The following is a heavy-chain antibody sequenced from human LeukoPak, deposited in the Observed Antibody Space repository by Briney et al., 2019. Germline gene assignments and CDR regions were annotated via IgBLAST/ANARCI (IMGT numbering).Heavy chain of an antibody. D-gene: IGHD3-16*01. CDR2: IYYSGST. V-gene: IGHV4-30-4*08. CDR1: GGSISSYH. J-gene: IGHJ3*02. CDR3: ARDSSALDMGVGAFDI. Sequence: PSETLSLTCTVSGGSISSYHWSWFRQPPGKGLEWIGYIYYSGSTYYNPSLKSRVTISVDTSKNQFSLKLSSVTAADTAVYYCARDSSALDMGVGAFDIWGQGTMVTVSS.